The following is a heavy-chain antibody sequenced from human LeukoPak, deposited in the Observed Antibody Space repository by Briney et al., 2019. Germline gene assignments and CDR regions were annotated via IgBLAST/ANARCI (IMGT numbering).Heavy chain of an antibody. D-gene: IGHD4-17*01. CDR1: AFIYSHFG. Sequence: PGRSLRLSCAGSAFIYSHFGMHRVRQAPGKGLEWVAVIWSDGSNRFYAGSVKGRFTISRDNSQRTLFLQMHSLRVDDTAMYYCVRHALRGFDYGNSLKYWVHGTLVTVSS. CDR2: IWSDGSNR. CDR3: VRHALRGFDYGNSLKY. J-gene: IGHJ4*01. V-gene: IGHV3-33*01.